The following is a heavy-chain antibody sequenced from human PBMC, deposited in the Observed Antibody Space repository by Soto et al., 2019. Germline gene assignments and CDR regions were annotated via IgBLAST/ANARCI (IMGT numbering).Heavy chain of an antibody. J-gene: IGHJ6*02. CDR3: AKGGGATHYYYYGMDV. CDR1: GFTFSSYA. CDR2: ISGSGGST. V-gene: IGHV3-23*01. D-gene: IGHD1-26*01. Sequence: EVQLLESGGGLVQPGGSLRLSSAASGFTFSSYAMSWVRQAPGKGLEWVSAISGSGGSTYYADSVKGRFTISRDNSKNTLYLQMNSLRAEDTAVYYCAKGGGATHYYYYGMDVWGQGTTVTVSS.